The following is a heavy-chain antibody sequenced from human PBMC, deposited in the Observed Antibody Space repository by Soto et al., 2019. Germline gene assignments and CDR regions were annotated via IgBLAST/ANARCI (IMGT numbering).Heavy chain of an antibody. CDR3: ARVQRGTATTVVDAFDI. V-gene: IGHV4-34*01. J-gene: IGHJ3*02. D-gene: IGHD1-1*01. CDR1: GGSVSVPNYY. CDR2: MSHSGGS. Sequence: QVQLQQWGAGLLKPSETLSLTCAVYGGSVSVPNYYWSWIRQPPGKGLEWTGEMSHSGGSHFNPSLKSRVTISVDTSTNQFSLKMSSVTAADTALYYCARVQRGTATTVVDAFDIWGPGTMVIVSS.